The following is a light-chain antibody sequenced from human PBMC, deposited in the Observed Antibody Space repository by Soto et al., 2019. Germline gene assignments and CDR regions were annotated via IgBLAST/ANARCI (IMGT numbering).Light chain of an antibody. CDR2: EVT. J-gene: IGLJ1*01. Sequence: QSALAQPPSASWSPRQSVTISCTGTSGDVGGYDYVSWYQQHPGKAPKLMIYEVTKRPLGVPDRFSGSKSGNTASLTVSGLQAEDEADYYCSSYAGSDNPYVFGTGTKVTVL. CDR1: SGDVGGYDY. V-gene: IGLV2-8*01. CDR3: SSYAGSDNPYV.